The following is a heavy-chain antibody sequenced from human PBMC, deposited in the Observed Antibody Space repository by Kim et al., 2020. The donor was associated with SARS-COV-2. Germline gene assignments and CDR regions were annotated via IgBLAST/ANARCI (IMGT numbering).Heavy chain of an antibody. D-gene: IGHD5-12*01. CDR1: GGSFSGYY. Sequence: SETLSLTCAVYGGSFSGYYWSWIRQPPGKGLEWIGEINHSGSTNYNPYLKSRVTITVDTSKNQFSLKLSSVTAADTAVYYCARGGTRRGYSGYDGGGGNGFDPWGQGTPVTVSS. J-gene: IGHJ5*02. CDR3: ARGGTRRGYSGYDGGGGNGFDP. V-gene: IGHV4-34*01. CDR2: INHSGST.